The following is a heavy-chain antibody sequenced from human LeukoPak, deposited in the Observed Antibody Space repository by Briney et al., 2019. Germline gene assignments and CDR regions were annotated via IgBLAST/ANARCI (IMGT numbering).Heavy chain of an antibody. Sequence: GGSLRLSCAASGFTLSSYAMSWVRQAPGKGLEWVSAISGSGGSTYYADSVKGRFTISRDNSKNTLYLQMNSLRAEDTAVYYCASRGYSYGHYDYWGQGTLVTVSS. CDR2: ISGSGGST. V-gene: IGHV3-23*01. J-gene: IGHJ4*02. CDR3: ASRGYSYGHYDY. CDR1: GFTLSSYA. D-gene: IGHD5-18*01.